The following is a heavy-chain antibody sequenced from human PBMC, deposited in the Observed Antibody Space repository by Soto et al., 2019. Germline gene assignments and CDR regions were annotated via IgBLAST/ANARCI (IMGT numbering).Heavy chain of an antibody. CDR1: GGSISGGGCS. J-gene: IGHJ4*02. CDR3: ARVPAY. CDR2: MYHSAST. D-gene: IGHD2-2*01. Sequence: QLQLQESGSGLVKPSQTLSLTCAVSGGSISGGGCSWSWLRPPPGKGLEWIGYMYHSASTYYTPPLKSRVTISIDRSKNQFTRKLSSVTAADTAGYYCARVPAYGGQGILVTVSS. V-gene: IGHV4-30-2*01.